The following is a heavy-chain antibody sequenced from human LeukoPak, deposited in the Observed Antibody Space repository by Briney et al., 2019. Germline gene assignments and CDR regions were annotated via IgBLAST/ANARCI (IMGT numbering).Heavy chain of an antibody. D-gene: IGHD3-10*01. CDR2: ISGSGGST. Sequence: PGGSLRLSCAASGFTFSSYAMSWVRQAPGKGLEWVSGISGSGGSTYYADSVKGRFTISRDNSKNTLYLQMNSLRPEDTAVYYCAKDYYGSGSYRHFDQWGQGTLVTVSS. V-gene: IGHV3-23*01. J-gene: IGHJ4*02. CDR3: AKDYYGSGSYRHFDQ. CDR1: GFTFSSYA.